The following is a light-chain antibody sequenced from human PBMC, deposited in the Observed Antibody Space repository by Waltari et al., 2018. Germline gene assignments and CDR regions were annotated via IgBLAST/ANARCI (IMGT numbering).Light chain of an antibody. CDR3: QQYGSSPTWT. Sequence: DIVLTQSPGTPSLSPGARATLPCRASQSVSSSYLAWYQQNPGQAPRLLIYGASSRATGIPDRFSGSGSGTDFTLTISRLEPEDFAVYYCQQYGSSPTWTFGQGTKVEIK. J-gene: IGKJ1*01. V-gene: IGKV3-20*01. CDR2: GAS. CDR1: QSVSSSY.